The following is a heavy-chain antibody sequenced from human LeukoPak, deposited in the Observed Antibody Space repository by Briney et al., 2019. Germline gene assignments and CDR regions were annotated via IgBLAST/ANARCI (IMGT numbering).Heavy chain of an antibody. CDR1: GGSISSYY. CDR3: ARARDGAFDI. V-gene: IGHV4-59*01. J-gene: IGHJ3*02. Sequence: SGTLSLTCTVSGGSISSYYWSWIRQPPGKGLEWIGYNYYSGSTNYNPSLKSRVTISVDTSKNQFSLKLSSVTAADTAVYYCARARDGAFDIWGQGTMVTVSS. CDR2: NYYSGST. D-gene: IGHD5-24*01.